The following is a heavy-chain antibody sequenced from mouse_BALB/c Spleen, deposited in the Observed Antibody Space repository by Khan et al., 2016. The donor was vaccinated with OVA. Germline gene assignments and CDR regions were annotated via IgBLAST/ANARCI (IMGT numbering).Heavy chain of an antibody. D-gene: IGHD3-1*01. Sequence: QVQLQQSGPELVKPGASLKVSCKASGYTFTDYIIGWVKQSTRQGLEWIGDIFPGSDTPYYNEKFKDRATLTADKSANTAYMQLSSLTSDDSAVYFCARGEYSAVAYWGQGTRVTGSA. CDR1: GYTFTDYI. CDR2: IFPGSDTP. V-gene: IGHV1-77*01. CDR3: ARGEYSAVAY. J-gene: IGHJ3*01.